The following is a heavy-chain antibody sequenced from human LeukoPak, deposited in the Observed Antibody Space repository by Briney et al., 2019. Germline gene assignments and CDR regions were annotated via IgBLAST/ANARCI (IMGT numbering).Heavy chain of an antibody. CDR1: GFTFSSSE. Sequence: PGGSLRLSCAASGFTFSSSEMNWMRQAPGKGLEWLSSISGSSTSIYYADSVKGRFTISRDNVKNLLYLQMNSLRDKDTAVYYCDYHGNWGQGTLVTVSS. CDR3: DYHGN. V-gene: IGHV3-48*02. J-gene: IGHJ4*02. D-gene: IGHD3-10*01. CDR2: ISGSSTSI.